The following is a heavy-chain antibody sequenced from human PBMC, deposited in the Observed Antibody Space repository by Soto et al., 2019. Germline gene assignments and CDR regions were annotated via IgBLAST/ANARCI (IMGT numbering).Heavy chain of an antibody. Sequence: SMRRSGAAFGCNVSDHYRDRVRSSPGKGLEWVGRSRNKANSYTTEHAASVKGRFTVSRDDSKSSLYLQMNSLKTEDTAVYYCARAQPATLFDYWGQGALVTVSS. J-gene: IGHJ4*02. CDR2: SRNKANSYTT. CDR1: GCNVSDHY. V-gene: IGHV3-72*01. CDR3: ARAQPATLFDY. D-gene: IGHD5-18*01.